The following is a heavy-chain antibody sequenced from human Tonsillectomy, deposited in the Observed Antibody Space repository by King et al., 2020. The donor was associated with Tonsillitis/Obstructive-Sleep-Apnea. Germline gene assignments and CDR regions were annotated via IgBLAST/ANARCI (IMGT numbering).Heavy chain of an antibody. CDR1: GGSISSSSNY. V-gene: IGHV4-39*01. Sequence: PLQESGPGLVKPSETLSLTCTVSGGSISSSSNYWGWIRQPPGKGLEWIGSIYYSGSTYYNPSLKSRVTISVDTSKNQFSLKLSSVTAADTAVYYCARQETYYDYIWGSYLGDWFDPWGQGTLVTVSS. CDR3: ARQETYYDYIWGSYLGDWFDP. J-gene: IGHJ5*02. D-gene: IGHD3-16*02. CDR2: IYYSGST.